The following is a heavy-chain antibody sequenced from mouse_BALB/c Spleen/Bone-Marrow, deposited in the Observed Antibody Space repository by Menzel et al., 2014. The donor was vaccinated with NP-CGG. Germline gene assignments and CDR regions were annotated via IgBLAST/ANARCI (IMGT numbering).Heavy chain of an antibody. CDR3: ARNTYYGNPFAY. CDR1: GFSLTSYG. Sequence: VQLQQSGPGLVQPSQRLSITCTVSGFSLTSYGVHWVRQSPGKGLEWLGVIWSGGSTDYNAAFISRLSISKDNSKSQVFFKMTSLQANDTAIYYCARNTYYGNPFAYWGQGTLVTVSA. D-gene: IGHD2-10*01. V-gene: IGHV2-2*02. CDR2: IWSGGST. J-gene: IGHJ3*01.